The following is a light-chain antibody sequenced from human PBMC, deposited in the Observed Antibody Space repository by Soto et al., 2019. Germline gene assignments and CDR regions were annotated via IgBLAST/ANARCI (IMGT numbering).Light chain of an antibody. Sequence: QPVLTQPDSVSGSPGQSITISCAGTSADIGAFNYVSWYQHHPDKAPKLLIYDVSARPSGVSTRFSASKSANTASLTISGLQADDEADYYCCSYSTTSALVFGGGTKLTVI. CDR3: CSYSTTSALV. V-gene: IGLV2-14*03. CDR1: SADIGAFNY. J-gene: IGLJ2*01. CDR2: DVS.